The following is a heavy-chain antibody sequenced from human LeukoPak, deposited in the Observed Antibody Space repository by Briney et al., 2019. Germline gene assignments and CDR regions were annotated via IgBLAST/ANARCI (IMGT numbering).Heavy chain of an antibody. D-gene: IGHD3-22*01. V-gene: IGHV3-23*01. CDR1: GFTFSSYG. CDR3: AKGANADSSGYYYYYYYMDV. CDR2: ISGSGGST. Sequence: GGSLRLSCAASGFTFSSYGMSWVRQAPGKGLEWVSAISGSGGSTYYADSVKGRFTISRDNSKNTLYLQMNSLRAEDTAVYYCAKGANADSSGYYYYYYYMDVWGKGTTVTISS. J-gene: IGHJ6*03.